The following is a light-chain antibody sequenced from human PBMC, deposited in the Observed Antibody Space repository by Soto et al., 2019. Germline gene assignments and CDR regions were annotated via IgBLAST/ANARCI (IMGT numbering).Light chain of an antibody. Sequence: EIVLTKSPATLSLSPGEISTLYFMASQSVSRYLAWYQPTPGQAPRLLISGASTGATGIPARFSGSGSGTEFTLTIRSLQSEDFAVYYCQQYKNWPPFNCGQGTRLEIK. CDR2: GAS. CDR3: QQYKNWPPFN. CDR1: QSVSRY. J-gene: IGKJ5*01. V-gene: IGKV3-15*01.